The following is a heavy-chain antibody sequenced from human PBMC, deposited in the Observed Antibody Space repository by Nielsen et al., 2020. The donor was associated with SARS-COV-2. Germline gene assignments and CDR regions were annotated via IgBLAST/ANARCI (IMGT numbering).Heavy chain of an antibody. V-gene: IGHV4-34*01. J-gene: IGHJ4*02. CDR3: ARGRSGYERTQGY. Sequence: SETLSFTCTVSGGSISSYYWSWIRQPPGKGLEWIGEINHSGSTNYNPSLKSRVTISVDTSKNQFSLKLSSVTAADTAVYYCARGRSGYERTQGYWGQGTLVTVSS. CDR2: INHSGST. CDR1: GGSISSYY. D-gene: IGHD5-12*01.